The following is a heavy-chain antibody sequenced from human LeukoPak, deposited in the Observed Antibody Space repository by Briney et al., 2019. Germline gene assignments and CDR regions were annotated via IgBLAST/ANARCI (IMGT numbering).Heavy chain of an antibody. Sequence: SETLSLTCTVSGGSISSFHWSWIRQPPEKGLEWIGYIYYSGSTNYNPSLKSRVTISIDASKNQFSLKLNSVTAADTAVYYCATLAVGAGGPEFQHWGQGSPVTVSS. V-gene: IGHV4-59*08. D-gene: IGHD1-26*01. CDR2: IYYSGST. J-gene: IGHJ1*01. CDR1: GGSISSFH. CDR3: ATLAVGAGGPEFQH.